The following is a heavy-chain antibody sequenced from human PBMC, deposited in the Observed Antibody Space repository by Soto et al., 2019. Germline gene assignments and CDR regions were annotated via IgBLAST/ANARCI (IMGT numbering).Heavy chain of an antibody. D-gene: IGHD3-10*01. V-gene: IGHV3-23*01. CDR1: GCTFSSYA. Sequence: DVQLLESGGHLVQPGGSLRLSCAASGCTFSSYAMSWVRQAPGKGLEWVSSVSAGGDMTYYSDSVKGRFTISRDNSNNALFLQMNSLRIEDTALYYCARGDRGGSGSPASYYYSGLDVWGQGAKVTVS. J-gene: IGHJ6*02. CDR3: ARGDRGGSGSPASYYYSGLDV. CDR2: VSAGGDMT.